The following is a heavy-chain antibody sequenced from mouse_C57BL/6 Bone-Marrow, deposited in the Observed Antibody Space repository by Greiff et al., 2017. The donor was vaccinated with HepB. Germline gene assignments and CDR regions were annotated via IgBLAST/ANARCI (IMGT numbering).Heavy chain of an antibody. CDR2: IDPENGDT. J-gene: IGHJ3*01. D-gene: IGHD2-2*01. CDR1: GFNIKDYC. CDR3: TTDYGYAWFAY. V-gene: IGHV14-4*01. Sequence: VQLQQSGAELVRPGASVKLSCTASGFNIKDYCMHWVKQRPEQGLEWIGWIDPENGDTEYASKFQGKATITADTSSNTAYLQLSSLTSEDTAVYYCTTDYGYAWFAYWGQGTLVTVSA.